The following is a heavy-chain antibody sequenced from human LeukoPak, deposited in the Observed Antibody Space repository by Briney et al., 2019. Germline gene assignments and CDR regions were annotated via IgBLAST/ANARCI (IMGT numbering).Heavy chain of an antibody. CDR2: INSDGSST. Sequence: GGSLRLSCAASGLTLCSYWMHWVPQAPGKGLVWVSRINSDGSSTRYADSVKGRFTISRDNAKNTLYLQMNSLRAEDTAVYYCAELTSMVEQYWGQGTLVTVSS. D-gene: IGHD3-10*01. CDR1: GLTLCSYW. CDR3: AELTSMVEQY. V-gene: IGHV3-74*01. J-gene: IGHJ4*02.